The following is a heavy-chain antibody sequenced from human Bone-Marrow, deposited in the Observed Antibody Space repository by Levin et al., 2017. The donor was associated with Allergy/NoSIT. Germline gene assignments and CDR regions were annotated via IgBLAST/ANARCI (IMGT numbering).Heavy chain of an antibody. J-gene: IGHJ5*02. CDR1: GFTFSSYA. CDR2: ISGSGGST. D-gene: IGHD6-13*01. V-gene: IGHV3-23*01. Sequence: GESLKISCAASGFTFSSYAMSWVRQAPGKGLEWVSAISGSGGSTYYADSVKGRFTISRDNSKNTLYLQMNSLRAEDTAVYYCAKVGLRSVAAKFDPWGQGTLVTVSS. CDR3: AKVGLRSVAAKFDP.